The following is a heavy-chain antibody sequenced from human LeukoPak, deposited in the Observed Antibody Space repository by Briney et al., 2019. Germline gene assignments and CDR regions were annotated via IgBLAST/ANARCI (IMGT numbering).Heavy chain of an antibody. Sequence: SSETLSLTCTVSGGSISSYYWSWIRQPPEKGLEWIGYIHYSGSTNYNPSLKSRVTISVDTSKNQFSLKLSSVTAADTAVYYCARDAGHYDYVWGSYRWLNWLDPWGQGTLVTVSS. CDR2: IHYSGST. CDR3: ARDAGHYDYVWGSYRWLNWLDP. CDR1: GGSISSYY. V-gene: IGHV4-59*12. J-gene: IGHJ5*02. D-gene: IGHD3-16*02.